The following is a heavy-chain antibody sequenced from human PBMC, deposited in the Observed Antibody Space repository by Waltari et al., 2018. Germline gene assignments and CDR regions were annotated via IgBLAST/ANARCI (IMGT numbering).Heavy chain of an antibody. CDR2: INEDGLEK. CDR1: VFRTDW. CDR3: SKRLEI. Sequence: DVQPVESGGGLVQPGGYLRLSCAVSVFRTDWWDWVRHAPGKGLEWVANINEDGLEKYYLDSVKGRFTISRDNTKKLVYLQMNTLRAEYTATYYCSKRLEIWGRGTMVAVS. V-gene: IGHV3-7*01. J-gene: IGHJ3*02.